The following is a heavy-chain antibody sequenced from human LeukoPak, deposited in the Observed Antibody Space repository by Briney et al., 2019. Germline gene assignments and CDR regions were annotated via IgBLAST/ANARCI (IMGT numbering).Heavy chain of an antibody. CDR1: GGSISRGSYY. D-gene: IGHD3-22*01. CDR2: IYYSGST. J-gene: IGHJ4*02. Sequence: SETLSLTCTVSGGSISRGSYYWSWIRQPPGKGLEWIGYIYYSGSTNYNPSLKGRVTISVDTSKNQFSLKLSSVTAADTAVYYCARAAGNYYDNGPFDYWGQGPLVPVSS. CDR3: ARAAGNYYDNGPFDY. V-gene: IGHV4-61*01.